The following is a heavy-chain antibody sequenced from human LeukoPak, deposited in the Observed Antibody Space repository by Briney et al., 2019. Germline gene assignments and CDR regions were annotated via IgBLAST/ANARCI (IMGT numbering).Heavy chain of an antibody. V-gene: IGHV3-33*08. J-gene: IGHJ4*02. Sequence: PGGSLRLSCAASGFTFSKYAFHWVRQAPGKGLEWVAAIWYDGSIQYYADSVKGRFTISRDNSKNTLYLQMDSLRAEDTAVYYCARAGYCSGGSCYGSDYWGQGTLVSVSS. D-gene: IGHD2-15*01. CDR2: IWYDGSIQ. CDR3: ARAGYCSGGSCYGSDY. CDR1: GFTFSKYA.